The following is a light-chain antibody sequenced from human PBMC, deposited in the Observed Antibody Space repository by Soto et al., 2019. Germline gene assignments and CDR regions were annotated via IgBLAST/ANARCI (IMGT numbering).Light chain of an antibody. Sequence: QSALTQPASVYGSPGQSITISCTGTSSDVGSYNLVSWYQQHPGKAPKLIISEVSKRPSGISDRFSGAKSGSTASLTISGLQAEDEADYYCCSYAGTSTHGVFGGGTQLTVL. CDR3: CSYAGTSTHGV. J-gene: IGLJ7*01. V-gene: IGLV2-23*02. CDR2: EVS. CDR1: SSDVGSYNL.